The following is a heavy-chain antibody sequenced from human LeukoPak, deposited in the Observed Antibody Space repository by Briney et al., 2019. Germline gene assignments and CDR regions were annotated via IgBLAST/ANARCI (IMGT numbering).Heavy chain of an antibody. CDR3: ARIAVAVNWFGP. D-gene: IGHD6-19*01. CDR2: IYYSGST. CDR1: GGSISSYY. J-gene: IGHJ5*02. V-gene: IGHV4-59*01. Sequence: SETLSLTCTVSGGSISSYYWSWIRQPPGKGLEWIGYIYYSGSTNYNPSLKSRVTISVDTFKNQFSLKLSSVTAADTAVYYCARIAVAVNWFGPWGQGTLVTVSS.